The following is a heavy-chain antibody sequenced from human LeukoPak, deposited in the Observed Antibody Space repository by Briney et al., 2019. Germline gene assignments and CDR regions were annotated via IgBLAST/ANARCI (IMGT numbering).Heavy chain of an antibody. Sequence: GGSLRLSCAASGFTFSSYVMNWVRQAPGKGLEWVASISYDGSNKYCADYVKGRFTISRDNSKNTLYLEMNSLRAEDTAVYYCARNRQLDYWGQGTLVTVSS. J-gene: IGHJ4*02. V-gene: IGHV3-30*04. CDR2: ISYDGSNK. CDR3: ARNRQLDY. CDR1: GFTFSSYV. D-gene: IGHD6-13*01.